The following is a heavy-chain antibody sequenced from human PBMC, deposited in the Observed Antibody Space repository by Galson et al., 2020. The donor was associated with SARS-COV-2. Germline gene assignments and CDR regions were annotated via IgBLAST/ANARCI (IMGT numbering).Heavy chain of an antibody. Sequence: GGSLRLSCTASGFTFGDYAMSWFRQAPGKGLEWVGFIRSKAYGGTTEYAASVKGRFTISRDDSRSIAYLQMNSLKTEDTAVYYCTRSNFIAIFGVVNYYGMDVWGQGTTVSVSS. CDR2: IRSKAYGGTT. D-gene: IGHD3-3*01. J-gene: IGHJ6*02. CDR3: TRSNFIAIFGVVNYYGMDV. CDR1: GFTFGDYA. V-gene: IGHV3-49*03.